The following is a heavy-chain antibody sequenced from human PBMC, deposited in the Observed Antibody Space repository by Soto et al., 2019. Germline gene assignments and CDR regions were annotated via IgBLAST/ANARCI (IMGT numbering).Heavy chain of an antibody. CDR1: GFTFSNAW. CDR2: IKSKTDGGTT. CDR3: TTGPITYYDILTGYYFTPAGYGMDV. J-gene: IGHJ6*02. Sequence: PGGSLRLSCAASGFTFSNAWMNWVRQAPGKGLEWVGRIKSKTDGGTTDYAAPVKGRFTISRDDSKNTLYLQMNSLKTEDTAVYYCTTGPITYYDILTGYYFTPAGYGMDVWGQGTTVTVSS. V-gene: IGHV3-15*07. D-gene: IGHD3-9*01.